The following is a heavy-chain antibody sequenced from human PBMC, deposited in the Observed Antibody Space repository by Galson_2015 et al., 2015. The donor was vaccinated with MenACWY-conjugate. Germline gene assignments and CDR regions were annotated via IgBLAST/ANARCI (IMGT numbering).Heavy chain of an antibody. CDR3: AKREYSSGSYGMDV. D-gene: IGHD6-19*01. CDR2: ISGSGAST. Sequence: SLRLSCAASGFTFSNYALSWVRQAPGKGLEWVSAISGSGASTNYADSVKGRFTISRDDSKNTLYLQMNSLRADDTAVYFCAKREYSSGSYGMDVWGQATTVTVSS. CDR1: GFTFSNYA. J-gene: IGHJ6*02. V-gene: IGHV3-23*01.